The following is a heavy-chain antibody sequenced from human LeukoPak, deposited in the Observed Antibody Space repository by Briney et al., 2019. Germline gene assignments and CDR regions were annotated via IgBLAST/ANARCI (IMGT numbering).Heavy chain of an antibody. CDR1: GYTFTGYY. CDR3: ARSPIEMYCSSTSCYYDWFDP. Sequence: ASVKVPCKASGYTFTGYYMHWVRQAPGQGLEWMGWINPNSGGTNYAQKFQGWVTMTRDTSISTAYMELSRLRSDDTAVYYCARSPIEMYCSSTSCYYDWFDPWGQGTLVTVSS. J-gene: IGHJ5*02. CDR2: INPNSGGT. D-gene: IGHD2-2*01. V-gene: IGHV1-2*04.